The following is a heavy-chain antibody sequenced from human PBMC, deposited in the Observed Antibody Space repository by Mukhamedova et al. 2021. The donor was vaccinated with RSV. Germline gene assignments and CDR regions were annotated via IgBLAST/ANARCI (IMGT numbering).Heavy chain of an antibody. CDR2: ISASNGNT. V-gene: IGHV3-23*01. D-gene: IGHD3-10*01. Sequence: VISASNGNTFYADSVKGRFTISRDNSKNTLYLQMNSLRAEDTAVYYCAKDPSPTNYNSANCHTSWGQGTLVTVSS. J-gene: IGHJ5*02. CDR3: AKDPSPTNYNSANCHTS.